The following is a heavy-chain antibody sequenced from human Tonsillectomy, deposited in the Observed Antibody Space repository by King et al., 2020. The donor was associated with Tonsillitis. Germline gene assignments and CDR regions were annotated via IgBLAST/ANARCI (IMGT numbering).Heavy chain of an antibody. Sequence: VQLVESGGGLVQPGGSLRLSCAASGFTFRNYAMSWVRQAPGKGLEWVSVITGSGGRTYYTDSVKGRFTISRDNSKNTLFLQMNSLRVEDTAVYYCAKDPTRGSNSWYYFDYWGQGTLVTVSS. CDR2: ITGSGGRT. J-gene: IGHJ4*02. CDR1: GFTFRNYA. D-gene: IGHD6-13*01. V-gene: IGHV3-23*04. CDR3: AKDPTRGSNSWYYFDY.